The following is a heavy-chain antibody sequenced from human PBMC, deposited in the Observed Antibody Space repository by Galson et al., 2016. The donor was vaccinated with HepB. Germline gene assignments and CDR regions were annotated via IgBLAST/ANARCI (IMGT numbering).Heavy chain of an antibody. CDR2: IYHTGST. CDR3: ARDQAGEAQRRPLGY. J-gene: IGHJ4*02. Sequence: SETLSLTCAVSGGSISSSTWWRWVRQPPGKGLEWIGEIYHTGSTNYSPSLKSRLTISVDKSKNQLSLKLSSVTAADTAVYYCARDQAGEAQRRPLGYWGQGTLVTVSP. CDR1: GGSISSSTW. D-gene: IGHD1-14*01. V-gene: IGHV4-4*02.